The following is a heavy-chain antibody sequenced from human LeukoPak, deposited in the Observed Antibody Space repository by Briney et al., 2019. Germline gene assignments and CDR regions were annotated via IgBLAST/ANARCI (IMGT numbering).Heavy chain of an antibody. V-gene: IGHV4-34*01. CDR1: GGSFSGYY. Sequence: SETLSLTCAVYGGSFSGYYWSWIRPPPRKGLEWIGEINHSGSTKYHPSLKSRVPISLGTSKNQFSLKLSPVTAADTAVYYCAKRSYYYYYMDVWGKGTTVTVSS. CDR2: INHSGST. J-gene: IGHJ6*03. CDR3: AKRSYYYYYMDV.